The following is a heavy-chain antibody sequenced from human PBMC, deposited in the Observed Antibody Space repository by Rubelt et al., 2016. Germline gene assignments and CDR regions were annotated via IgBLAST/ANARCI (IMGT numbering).Heavy chain of an antibody. Sequence: EVQLLESGGGLVQPGGSLRLSCAASGFTFSSYAMSWVRQAPGKGLEWVSAISGSGGSTYYADSVKGRVTISRDNSKTTLYLQMNSLRAEDTAVYYCAKGTGPRRGGTDYWGQGTLVTVSS. V-gene: IGHV3-23*01. J-gene: IGHJ4*02. CDR2: ISGSGGST. CDR1: GFTFSSYA. D-gene: IGHD3/OR15-3a*01. CDR3: AKGTGPRRGGTDY.